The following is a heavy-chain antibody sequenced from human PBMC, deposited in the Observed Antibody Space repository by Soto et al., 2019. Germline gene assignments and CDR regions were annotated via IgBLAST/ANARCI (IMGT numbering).Heavy chain of an antibody. CDR1: GDSISSGNYY. CDR3: ARGGYCSGGSCYSLFPGYYGMDV. CDR2: IFYSGTT. J-gene: IGHJ6*02. V-gene: IGHV4-30-4*01. Sequence: SETLSLTCSVSGDSISSGNYYWTWIRQPPGKGLEWIGYIFYSGTTYYNPSLKSRVTISVDTSKNQFSLKLSSVTAADTAVYYCARGGYCSGGSCYSLFPGYYGMDVWGQGTTVTVSS. D-gene: IGHD2-15*01.